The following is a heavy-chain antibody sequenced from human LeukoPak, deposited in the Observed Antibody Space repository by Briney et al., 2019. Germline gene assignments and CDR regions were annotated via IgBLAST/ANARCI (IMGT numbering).Heavy chain of an antibody. Sequence: SETLSLTCTVSGGSISSYYWSWIRQPPGKGLEWIGYTYYSGSTNYNPSLKSRVTISVDTSKNQFSLKLSSVTAADTAVYYCASGVEMATIYDYWGQGTLVTVSS. V-gene: IGHV4-59*01. CDR2: TYYSGST. D-gene: IGHD5-24*01. J-gene: IGHJ4*02. CDR3: ASGVEMATIYDY. CDR1: GGSISSYY.